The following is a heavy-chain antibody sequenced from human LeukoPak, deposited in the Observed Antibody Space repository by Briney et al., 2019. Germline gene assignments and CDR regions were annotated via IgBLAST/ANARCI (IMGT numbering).Heavy chain of an antibody. V-gene: IGHV4-59*08. CDR3: SRRETTVTYGGLYNDYVMDV. Sequence: SETLSLTRTVSGGSLSSYYWSWIRQPPGKGLEWIGDIYCSGITNYTPSLKSRVTISVDTSNNKSSLKLSSVTAADTAIYYCSRRETTVTYGGLYNDYVMDVWGQGTTVTVSS. CDR2: IYCSGIT. CDR1: GGSLSSYY. D-gene: IGHD4-17*01. J-gene: IGHJ6*02.